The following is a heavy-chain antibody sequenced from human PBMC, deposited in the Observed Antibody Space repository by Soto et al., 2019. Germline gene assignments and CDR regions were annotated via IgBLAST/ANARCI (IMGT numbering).Heavy chain of an antibody. V-gene: IGHV3-30*03. D-gene: IGHD2-15*01. J-gene: IGHJ5*02. CDR1: GVSFNSYD. CDR3: ARISRYCSGGDCHA. Sequence: GGSLRLSCAASGVSFNSYDMHWVRQAPGKGPEWVAIISYDGSNTYYSDSVRGRFTISRDNSKDTLYLQMHSLRSEDTAIYYCARISRYCSGGDCHALGQPTQV. CDR2: ISYDGSNT.